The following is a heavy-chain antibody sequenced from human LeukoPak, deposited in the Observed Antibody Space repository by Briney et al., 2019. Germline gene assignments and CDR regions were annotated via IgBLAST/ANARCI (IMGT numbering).Heavy chain of an antibody. V-gene: IGHV3-23*01. Sequence: PGGSLRLSCGASGFTFRSYAMIWVRQAPGKGLEWVSGISDSGGSTYYADSVKGRFTISRDNSKSTLYLQMSSLRAEDTAVYYCAKSSYDFWSSFDYWGQGTLVTVSS. D-gene: IGHD3-3*01. CDR2: ISDSGGST. J-gene: IGHJ4*02. CDR3: AKSSYDFWSSFDY. CDR1: GFTFRSYA.